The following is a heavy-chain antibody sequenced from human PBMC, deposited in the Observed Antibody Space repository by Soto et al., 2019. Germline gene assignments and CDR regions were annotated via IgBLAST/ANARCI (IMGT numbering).Heavy chain of an antibody. J-gene: IGHJ5*02. CDR3: ARDSDINWFDP. V-gene: IGHV3-30-3*01. CDR2: ISYDGSNK. Sequence: HPGGSLRLSCAASGFTFSSYAMHWVRQAPGKGLEWVAVISYDGSNKYYADSVKGRFTISRDNSKNTLYLQMNSLRAEDTAVYYCARDSDINWFDPWGQGTLVTVSS. CDR1: GFTFSSYA.